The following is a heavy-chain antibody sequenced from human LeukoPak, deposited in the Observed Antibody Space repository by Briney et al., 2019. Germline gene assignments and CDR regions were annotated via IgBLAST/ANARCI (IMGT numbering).Heavy chain of an antibody. J-gene: IGHJ5*02. Sequence: GGSLRLSCAASGFTFSSNWMHWVRQAPEKGLVWVSRINEDGSTTNYADSVKGRSTIFRDNAKNTLYLQMNSLRAEDTAVYYCAKDDFWSGYTFDPWGQGTLVTVSS. CDR1: GFTFSSNW. V-gene: IGHV3-74*01. D-gene: IGHD3-3*01. CDR2: INEDGSTT. CDR3: AKDDFWSGYTFDP.